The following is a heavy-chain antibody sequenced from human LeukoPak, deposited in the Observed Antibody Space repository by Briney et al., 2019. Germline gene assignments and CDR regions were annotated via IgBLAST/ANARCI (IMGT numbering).Heavy chain of an antibody. Sequence: NPGGSLRLSCAASGFTFSSYSMNWVRQAPGKGLEWVSSISSSSSYIYYADSVKGRFTISRDNAKNSLYLQMNSLRAEGTAVYYCAREMSGYSSGPSNFDYWGQGTLVTVSS. CDR1: GFTFSSYS. J-gene: IGHJ4*02. CDR3: AREMSGYSSGPSNFDY. D-gene: IGHD6-19*01. CDR2: ISSSSSYI. V-gene: IGHV3-21*01.